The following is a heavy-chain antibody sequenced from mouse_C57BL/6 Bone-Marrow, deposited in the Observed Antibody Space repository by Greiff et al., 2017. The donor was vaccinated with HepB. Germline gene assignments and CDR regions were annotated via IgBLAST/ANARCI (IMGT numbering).Heavy chain of an antibody. CDR3: ARSYYALDY. V-gene: IGHV1-82*01. J-gene: IGHJ2*01. D-gene: IGHD1-1*02. CDR2: IYPGDGDT. Sequence: VQGVESGPELVKPGASVKISCKASGYAFSSSWMNWVKQRPGKGLEWIGRIYPGDGDTNYNGKFKGKATLTADKSSSTAYMQLSSLTSEDSAVYFCARSYYALDYWGQGTTLTVSS. CDR1: GYAFSSSW.